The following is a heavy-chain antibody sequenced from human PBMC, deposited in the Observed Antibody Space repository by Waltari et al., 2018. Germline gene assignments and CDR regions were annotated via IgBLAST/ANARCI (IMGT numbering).Heavy chain of an antibody. D-gene: IGHD6-6*01. CDR3: ARDGGIAARRGTYYFDY. V-gene: IGHV3-21*01. J-gene: IGHJ4*02. CDR1: GFTFSSYS. CDR2: ISSSSSYI. Sequence: EVQLVESGGGLVKPGGSLRLSCAASGFTFSSYSMNWVRQAPGKGLEWVSSISSSSSYIYYADSLKGRFTISRDNAKNSLYLQMNSLRAEDTAVYYCARDGGIAARRGTYYFDYRGQGTLVTVSS.